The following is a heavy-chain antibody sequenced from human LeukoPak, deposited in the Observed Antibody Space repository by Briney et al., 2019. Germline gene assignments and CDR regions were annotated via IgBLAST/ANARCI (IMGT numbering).Heavy chain of an antibody. J-gene: IGHJ4*02. CDR3: ARGVEPLAANTLAY. D-gene: IGHD1-14*01. CDR2: LYSDGNT. CDR1: GYTVITND. V-gene: IGHV3-53*01. Sequence: GGSLRLSCAASGYTVITNDMTSVRQAPGKGLEWDSVLYSDGNTKYADSVQGRFTISRDNSKNTLYLEMNSLSPDDTAVYYCARGVEPLAANTLAYWGQGTLVTVSS.